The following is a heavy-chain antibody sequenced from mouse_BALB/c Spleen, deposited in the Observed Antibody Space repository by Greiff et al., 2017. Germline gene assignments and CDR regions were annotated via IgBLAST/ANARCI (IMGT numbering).Heavy chain of an antibody. V-gene: IGHV3-2*02. Sequence: EVQLQESGPGLVKPSQSLSLTCTVTGYSITSDYAWNWIRQFPGNKLEWMGYISYSGSTSYNPSLKSRISITRDTSKNQFFLQLNSVTTEDTATYCCARGELWSYFDYWGQGTTLTVSS. CDR2: ISYSGST. CDR3: ARGELWSYFDY. CDR1: GYSITSDYA. J-gene: IGHJ2*01.